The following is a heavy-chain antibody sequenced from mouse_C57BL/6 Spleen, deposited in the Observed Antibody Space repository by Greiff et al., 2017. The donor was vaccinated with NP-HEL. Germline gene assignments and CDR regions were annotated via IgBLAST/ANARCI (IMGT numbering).Heavy chain of an antibody. CDR2: IDPSDSYT. V-gene: IGHV1-59*01. J-gene: IGHJ3*01. CDR1: GYTFTSYW. D-gene: IGHD2-1*01. CDR3: ARDGNLAWFAY. Sequence: QVQLQQPGAELVRPGTSVKLSCKASGYTFTSYWMHWVKQRPGQGLDWIGVIDPSDSYTNYNQKFKGKATLTVDTSSSTAYMQLSSLTSEDSAVYYCARDGNLAWFAYWGQGTLVTVSA.